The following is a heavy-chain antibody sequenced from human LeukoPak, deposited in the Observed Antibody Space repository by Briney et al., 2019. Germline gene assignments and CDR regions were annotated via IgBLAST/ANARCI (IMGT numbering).Heavy chain of an antibody. V-gene: IGHV1-8*01. D-gene: IGHD6-6*01. CDR2: MNPDSGNT. CDR1: GYTFTSYD. Sequence: ASVKVSCKASGYTFTSYDINWVRQATGQGLEWMGWMNPDSGNTGYAQKFQGRVTMTRNTSISTAYMELSRLRSDDTAVYYCARAAPSIAARPGYYYYYMDVWGKGTTVTVSS. CDR3: ARAAPSIAARPGYYYYYMDV. J-gene: IGHJ6*03.